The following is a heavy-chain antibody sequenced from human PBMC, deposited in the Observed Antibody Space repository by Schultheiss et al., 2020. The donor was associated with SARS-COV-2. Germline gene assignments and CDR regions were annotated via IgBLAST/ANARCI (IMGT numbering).Heavy chain of an antibody. J-gene: IGHJ4*02. Sequence: SETLSLTCTVSGGSISSYYWSWIRQPPGKGLEWIGYIYYSGSTNYNPSLKSRVTISVDTSKNQFSLKLSSVTAADTAVYYCARGPFTVTTHPPDYWGQGTLVTVSS. D-gene: IGHD4-17*01. V-gene: IGHV4-59*01. CDR3: ARGPFTVTTHPPDY. CDR2: IYYSGST. CDR1: GGSISSYY.